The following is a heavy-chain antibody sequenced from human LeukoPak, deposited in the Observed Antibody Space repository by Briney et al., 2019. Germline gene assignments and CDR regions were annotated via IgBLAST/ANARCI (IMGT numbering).Heavy chain of an antibody. J-gene: IGHJ4*02. CDR3: ATMFPSGGYFDY. D-gene: IGHD2-15*01. V-gene: IGHV3-21*04. CDR2: ISSSSSYI. Sequence: GGSLRLSCAASGFTFSSYSMNWVRQAPGKGLEWVSSISSSSSYIYYADSVKGRFTISRDNAKNSLYLQINSLRAEDTAVYYCATMFPSGGYFDYWGQGTLVTVSS. CDR1: GFTFSSYS.